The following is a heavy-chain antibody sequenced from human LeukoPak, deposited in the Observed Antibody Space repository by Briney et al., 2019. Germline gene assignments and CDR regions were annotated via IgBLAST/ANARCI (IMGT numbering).Heavy chain of an antibody. CDR2: IYYSGTT. Sequence: SETLSLTCTVSGGSITSSSSYWGWIRQPPGKGLEWIGSIYYSGTTYYNPSLKSRVTISIDTSKNQFSLQLSSVTAADTAVYYCARETRLMGYSSGLGFNYWGQGTLVTVSS. V-gene: IGHV4-39*07. CDR1: GGSITSSSSY. D-gene: IGHD6-19*01. J-gene: IGHJ4*02. CDR3: ARETRLMGYSSGLGFNY.